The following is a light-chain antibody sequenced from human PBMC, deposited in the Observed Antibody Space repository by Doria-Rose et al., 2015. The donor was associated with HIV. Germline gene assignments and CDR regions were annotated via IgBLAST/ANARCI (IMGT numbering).Light chain of an antibody. V-gene: IGKV1-39*01. CDR1: QTVSTY. Sequence: DIRMTQSPSSLSASIGDGVTITCRASQTVSTYLNWFQQEPGKAPKLLIYAASRLQSGVPSRFSGSGSGTDFTLTISGLQPGDFATYYCQQTYSSPPWTFGQGTKVEMK. J-gene: IGKJ1*01. CDR2: AAS. CDR3: QQTYSSPPWT.